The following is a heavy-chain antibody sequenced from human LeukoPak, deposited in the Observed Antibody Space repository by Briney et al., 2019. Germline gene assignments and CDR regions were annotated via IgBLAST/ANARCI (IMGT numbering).Heavy chain of an antibody. CDR2: ISNSGSHI. CDR1: GFTFSTYT. J-gene: IGHJ4*02. CDR3: ARESAGDYAGDY. V-gene: IGHV3-21*04. Sequence: PGGSLRLSCAASGFTFSTYTMNWVRQAPGKGPEWVSSISNSGSHIYYADSVKGRFTISRDNSKNTLYLQMNSLRAEDTAVYYCARESAGDYAGDYWGQGTLVTVSS. D-gene: IGHD4-17*01.